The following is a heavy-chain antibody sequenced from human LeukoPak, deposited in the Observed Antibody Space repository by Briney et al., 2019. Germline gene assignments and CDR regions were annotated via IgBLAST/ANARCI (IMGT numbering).Heavy chain of an antibody. Sequence: GESLKISCKGSGYSFSSYWIGWVRQIPGKGLEWMGIIYPADSDTRYSPSFQGQVTISADKSISTAYLQWSSLKASDTAIYYCATILRGYCISCLCYQLDAFDIWGQGTMVTVSS. CDR1: GYSFSSYW. V-gene: IGHV5-51*01. CDR3: ATILRGYCISCLCYQLDAFDI. D-gene: IGHD2-8*01. J-gene: IGHJ3*02. CDR2: IYPADSDT.